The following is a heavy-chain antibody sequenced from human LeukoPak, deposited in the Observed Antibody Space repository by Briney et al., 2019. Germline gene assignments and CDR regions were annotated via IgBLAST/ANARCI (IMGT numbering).Heavy chain of an antibody. CDR2: ISSSSNNK. CDR3: ASFLSSGYYQTWYDP. Sequence: GGYLRLSCAASGFTFSSYSMNWVRQAPGKGLEWVSSISSSSNNKYYADSVKGRFTISRDNAKNSLYLQMNRLRAEDTAVYYCASFLSSGYYQTWYDPWGQGTLVTVSS. CDR1: GFTFSSYS. J-gene: IGHJ5*02. D-gene: IGHD3-22*01. V-gene: IGHV3-21*01.